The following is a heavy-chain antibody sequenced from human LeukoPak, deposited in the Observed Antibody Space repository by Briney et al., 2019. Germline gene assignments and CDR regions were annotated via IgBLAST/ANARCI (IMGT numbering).Heavy chain of an antibody. CDR1: EYTFTGYY. Sequence: ASVKVSCKASEYTFTGYYMHWVRQAPGQGLEWMGWINPNSGGTNYAQKFQGRVTMTRDTSISTAYMELSRLRSDDTAVYYCASSRFLEWLFAFDYWGQGTLVTVSS. D-gene: IGHD3-3*01. CDR3: ASSRFLEWLFAFDY. CDR2: INPNSGGT. V-gene: IGHV1-2*02. J-gene: IGHJ4*02.